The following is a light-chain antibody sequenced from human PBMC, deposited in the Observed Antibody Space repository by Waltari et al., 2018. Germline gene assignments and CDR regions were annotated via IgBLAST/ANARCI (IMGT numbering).Light chain of an antibody. CDR2: GGS. CDR1: QSISSY. V-gene: IGKV3-20*01. J-gene: IGKJ4*01. Sequence: ESVLTQSPGTLSLSPGERATLSCRASQSISSYLAWYQQKPGQAPGLLIYGGSSRATGIPDRFSGSESGTDFTLTISRLEPEDFAVYYCQQYGSSPLSFGGGTKVEI. CDR3: QQYGSSPLS.